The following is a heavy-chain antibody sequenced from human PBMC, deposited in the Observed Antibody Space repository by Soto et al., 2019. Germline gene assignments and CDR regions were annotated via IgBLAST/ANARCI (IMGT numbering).Heavy chain of an antibody. CDR2: IYYSGSA. J-gene: IGHJ4*02. CDR3: AREYYYGSGPWY. Sequence: PSETLSLTCTVSGGSVSSGSYYWNWIRQPPGKGLEWIGYIYYSGSANYSPSLKSRVTISVDTSKNQFSLKLSSVTAADTAVYYCAREYYYGSGPWYWGQGTLVTVSS. V-gene: IGHV4-61*01. D-gene: IGHD3-10*01. CDR1: GGSVSSGSYY.